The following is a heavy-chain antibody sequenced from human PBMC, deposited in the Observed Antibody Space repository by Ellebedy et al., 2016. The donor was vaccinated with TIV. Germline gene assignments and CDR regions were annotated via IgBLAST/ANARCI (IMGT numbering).Heavy chain of an antibody. CDR2: IFTSGSF. V-gene: IGHV4-4*07. D-gene: IGHD1-1*01. CDR3: ARVHCSITTCDHYYMDV. CDR1: GGSASRYF. J-gene: IGHJ6*03. Sequence: SETLSLXCTVSGGSASRYFWSWIRQPAGKGLEWIGRIFTSGSFNYNPSLMSRVTMSVVTSKNQISLRLNSVTAADTAVYYCARVHCSITTCDHYYMDVWGKGTTVTVSS.